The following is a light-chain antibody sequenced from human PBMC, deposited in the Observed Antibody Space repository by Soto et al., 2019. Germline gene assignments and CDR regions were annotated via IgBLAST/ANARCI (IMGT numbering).Light chain of an antibody. CDR3: MQTRQSPQT. CDR2: LNP. V-gene: IGKV2-28*01. Sequence: EIVMTQSPLSLPVTPGEPASISCRSSESLLQSDGNNCLEWYVQKPGQSPQLLIFLNPHRASGVPDRFSVSGSGTDFTLKISRVEAEDVGVYYCMQTRQSPQTFSQGTKLEIK. J-gene: IGKJ2*01. CDR1: ESLLQSDGNNC.